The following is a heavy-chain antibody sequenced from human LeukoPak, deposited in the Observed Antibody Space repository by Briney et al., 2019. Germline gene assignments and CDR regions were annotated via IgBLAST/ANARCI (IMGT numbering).Heavy chain of an antibody. V-gene: IGHV3-30*18. CDR3: AKGSRVEMATIGAGHAFDI. D-gene: IGHD5-24*01. J-gene: IGHJ3*02. CDR1: GFTFSSYG. CDR2: ISYDGSNK. Sequence: GSLRLSCAASGFTFSSYGMHWVRQAPGKGLEWVAVISYDGSNKYYADSVKGRFTISRDNSKNTLYLQMNSLRAEDTAVYYCAKGSRVEMATIGAGHAFDIWGQGTMVTVSS.